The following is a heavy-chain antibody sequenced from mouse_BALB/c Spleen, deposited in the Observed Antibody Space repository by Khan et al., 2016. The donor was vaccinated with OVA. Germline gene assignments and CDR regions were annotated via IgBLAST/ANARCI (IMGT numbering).Heavy chain of an antibody. Sequence: EVELVESGGGLVKPGGSLKLSCAASGFTFSSYAMSWVRQTPEKRLEWVASISSGGSTYYPDSVKGRFTLPRDNARNILYLQMSSLMSEDTAMYYCARVYGSSGVDYWGQGTTLTVSS. CDR1: GFTFSSYA. CDR2: ISSGGST. J-gene: IGHJ2*01. CDR3: ARVYGSSGVDY. V-gene: IGHV5-6-5*01. D-gene: IGHD1-1*01.